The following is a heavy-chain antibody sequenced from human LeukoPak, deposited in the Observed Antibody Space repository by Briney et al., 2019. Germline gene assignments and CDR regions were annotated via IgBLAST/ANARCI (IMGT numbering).Heavy chain of an antibody. Sequence: SETLSLTCTVSGGSISSSSYYWGWIRQPPGKGLEWIGSIYYSGSTYYNPSLKSRVTISVDTSKNQFSLKLSSVTAADTAVYFCARSAYYGSGSYWDYYYYMDVWGKGTTVTVSS. CDR2: IYYSGST. D-gene: IGHD3-10*01. V-gene: IGHV4-39*01. CDR1: GGSISSSSYY. CDR3: ARSAYYGSGSYWDYYYYMDV. J-gene: IGHJ6*03.